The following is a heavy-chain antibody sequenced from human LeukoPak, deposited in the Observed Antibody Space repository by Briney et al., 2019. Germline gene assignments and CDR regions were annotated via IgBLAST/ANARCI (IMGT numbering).Heavy chain of an antibody. Sequence: ASVTVSCKASGYTFTIYAMHWVRQAPGQRLEWMGWINAGNGNTKYSQKFQGRVTITRDTSASTAYMELSSLRSEDTAVYYCARDGEYSGYGYWGQGTLVTVSS. CDR2: INAGNGNT. CDR1: GYTFTIYA. D-gene: IGHD5-12*01. CDR3: ARDGEYSGYGY. J-gene: IGHJ4*02. V-gene: IGHV1-3*01.